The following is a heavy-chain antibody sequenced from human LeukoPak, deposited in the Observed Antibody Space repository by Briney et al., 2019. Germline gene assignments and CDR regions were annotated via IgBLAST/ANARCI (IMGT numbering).Heavy chain of an antibody. CDR1: GFSFSTYW. CDR2: IRQDGSEK. J-gene: IGHJ4*02. Sequence: GGSLRLSCETSGFSFSTYWMSWVRQAPGKGREWVANIRQDGSEKYYVDSVKGRFTISRDNAKNSLYLQMNSLRAEDPAVSYCARDFRVLRYFDWLSSGFDYWGQGTLVTVSS. CDR3: ARDFRVLRYFDWLSSGFDY. V-gene: IGHV3-7*01. D-gene: IGHD3-9*01.